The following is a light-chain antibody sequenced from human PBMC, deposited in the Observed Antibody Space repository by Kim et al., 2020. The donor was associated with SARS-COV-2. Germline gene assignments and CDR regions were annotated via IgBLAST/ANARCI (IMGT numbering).Light chain of an antibody. J-gene: IGLJ2*01. Sequence: PGKTPRITCGESTMGQILVHWYQQKPRQAPVLVVYDESDRPPGIPDRFSGSKSENTATLTISRVEAGDEADYYCQVWDGRSDHVVFGGGTQLTVL. CDR3: QVWDGRSDHVV. CDR1: TMGQIL. V-gene: IGLV3-21*03. CDR2: DES.